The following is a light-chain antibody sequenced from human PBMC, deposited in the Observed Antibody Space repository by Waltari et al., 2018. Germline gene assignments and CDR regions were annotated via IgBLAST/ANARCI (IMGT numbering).Light chain of an antibody. CDR3: QKYGTLPAT. V-gene: IGKV3-20*01. CDR2: DAS. Sequence: EIVLTQSPGTLSSSPGERVTLSCRASQSVTRTLAWYQQKPGQAPRLLNYDASTRATGIPDRFSGSGSGTDFSLTIRRLEPEDFAVYYCQKYGTLPATFGQGTKVEIK. CDR1: QSVTRT. J-gene: IGKJ1*01.